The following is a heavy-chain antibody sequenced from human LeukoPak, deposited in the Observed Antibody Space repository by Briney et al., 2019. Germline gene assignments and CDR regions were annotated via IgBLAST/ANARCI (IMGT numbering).Heavy chain of an antibody. D-gene: IGHD1-26*01. CDR2: ISYDGSNK. Sequence: GGSLRLSCAASGFTFSSYGMHWVRQAPGKGLEWVAVISYDGSNKHYADSVKGRFTISRDNSKNTLYLQMNSLRAEDTAVYYCAKDRGGSYYSGEGFDYWGQGTLVTVSS. J-gene: IGHJ4*02. V-gene: IGHV3-30*18. CDR3: AKDRGGSYYSGEGFDY. CDR1: GFTFSSYG.